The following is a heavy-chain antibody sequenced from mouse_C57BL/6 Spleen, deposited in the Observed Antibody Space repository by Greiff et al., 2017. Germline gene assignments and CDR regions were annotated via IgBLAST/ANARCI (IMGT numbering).Heavy chain of an antibody. CDR3: ARRGNYPGY. Sequence: VKLQQPGAELVRPGSSVKLSCKASGYTFTSYWMDWVKQRPGQGLEWIGNIYPSDSETHYNQKFKDKATLTVDKSSSTAYMQLSSLTSEDSAVYYCARRGNYPGYWGQGTTRTVSS. J-gene: IGHJ2*01. D-gene: IGHD2-1*01. CDR1: GYTFTSYW. V-gene: IGHV1-61*01. CDR2: IYPSDSET.